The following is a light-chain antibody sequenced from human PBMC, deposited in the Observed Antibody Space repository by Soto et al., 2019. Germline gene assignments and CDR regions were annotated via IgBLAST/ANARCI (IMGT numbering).Light chain of an antibody. CDR2: GAS. V-gene: IGKV3-15*01. Sequence: QSLPPGASATRSCSDIQSVSSNLAWYQQKPGQAPRLLMYGASTRATGIPARFSGSGSGTEFTLTISSLQSEDFALYYCQLYNNWPPGLTFGGGTKVDIK. CDR3: QLYNNWPPGLT. CDR1: QSVSSN. J-gene: IGKJ4*01.